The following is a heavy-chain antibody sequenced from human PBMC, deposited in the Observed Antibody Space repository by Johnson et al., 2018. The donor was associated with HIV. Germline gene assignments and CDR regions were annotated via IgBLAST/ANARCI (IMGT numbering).Heavy chain of an antibody. D-gene: IGHD2-15*01. J-gene: IGHJ3*02. CDR3: AKMVEQRGGIGDAFDI. CDR1: GFTFSNYA. CDR2: IWYDGSNK. V-gene: IGHV3-33*06. Sequence: QVQLVESGGGVVQPGRSLRLSCAASGFTFSNYAIHWVRQAPGTGLEWVAVIWYDGSNKYYADSVKGRFTISRDNSKNTLYLQVNSLRAEDTAVYYCAKMVEQRGGIGDAFDIWGQGTMVTVSS.